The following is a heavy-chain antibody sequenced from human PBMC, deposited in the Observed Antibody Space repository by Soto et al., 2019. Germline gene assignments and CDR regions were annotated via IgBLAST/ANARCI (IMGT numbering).Heavy chain of an antibody. D-gene: IGHD5-18*01. CDR2: IIPIFGTA. V-gene: IGHV1-69*13. Sequence: SVKVSCKASGGTFSSYAISWVRQAPGQGLEWMGGIIPIFGTANYAQKFQGRVTITADESTSTAYMELSSLRSEDTAVYYCARNKDTAMATTYFDYWGQGTLVTVSS. CDR1: GGTFSSYA. J-gene: IGHJ4*02. CDR3: ARNKDTAMATTYFDY.